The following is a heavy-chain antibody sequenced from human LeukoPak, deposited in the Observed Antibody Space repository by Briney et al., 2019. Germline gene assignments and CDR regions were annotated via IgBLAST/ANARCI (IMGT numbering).Heavy chain of an antibody. CDR3: ARKVAAAGSYAFDI. V-gene: IGHV3-48*02. Sequence: GGSLRLSCAASGFTFSSYSMNRVRQAPGKGLEGVAYISSSSSTIYYADSVKGRFTISRDNAKNSLYLQMNSLRDEDTAVYYCARKVAAAGSYAFDIWGQGTMVTVSS. CDR1: GFTFSSYS. J-gene: IGHJ3*02. CDR2: ISSSSSTI. D-gene: IGHD6-13*01.